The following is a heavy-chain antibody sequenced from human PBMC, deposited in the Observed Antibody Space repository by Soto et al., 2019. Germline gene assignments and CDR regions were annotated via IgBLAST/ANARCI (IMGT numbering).Heavy chain of an antibody. V-gene: IGHV4-31*03. CDR1: GVFTVSGSYY. Sequence: ASATLSLTCTVSGVFTVSGSYYWSWNRQHPGKGLECLGYIFNSGSAYYNPSLKSRLTISIDTSKDEFSLTVNSVTAADTAVYFCARGYSGYDYNFDYWGQGISVTGSS. CDR3: ARGYSGYDYNFDY. J-gene: IGHJ4*02. D-gene: IGHD5-12*01. CDR2: IFNSGSA.